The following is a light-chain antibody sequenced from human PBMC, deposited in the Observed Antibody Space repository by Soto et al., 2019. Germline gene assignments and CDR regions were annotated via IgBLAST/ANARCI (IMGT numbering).Light chain of an antibody. J-gene: IGKJ1*01. V-gene: IGKV1-39*01. CDR3: QQSYSTPRT. CDR2: AAS. Sequence: DIQMTQSPSSLSAFVGDRVTITCRASQSIISYLNWFQQKPGKAPKLLIYAASSLQSGVPSRFSGSGSRTDFTLTISSLHSEDVATYYCQQSYSTPRTFGQGTKVDIK. CDR1: QSIISY.